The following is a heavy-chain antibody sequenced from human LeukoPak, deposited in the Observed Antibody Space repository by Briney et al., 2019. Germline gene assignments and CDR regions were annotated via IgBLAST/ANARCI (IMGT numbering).Heavy chain of an antibody. Sequence: GGSLRLSCAASGFTVDSNYLSWVRQAPGKGLEWVSTIYTGGNTYYAASVKGRFTISRDFSKNTVFLHMNSLRAEDTAVYYCARDMDSSSHYFDYWGQGALVTVSS. J-gene: IGHJ4*02. CDR2: IYTGGNT. D-gene: IGHD6-6*01. CDR1: GFTVDSNY. V-gene: IGHV3-53*01. CDR3: ARDMDSSSHYFDY.